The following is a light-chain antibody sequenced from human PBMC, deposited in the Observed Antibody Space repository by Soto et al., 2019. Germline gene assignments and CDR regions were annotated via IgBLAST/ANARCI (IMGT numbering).Light chain of an antibody. CDR1: QSVSSSY. Sequence: EIVLTQSPSTLSSSAGERATLSCRASQSVSSSYLAWYQQKPGQAPRLLIYGASSRATGIPDRFSGSGSGTDFTLTISRLEPEDFAVYYCLQHSSSPWAFGQGTKVEIK. J-gene: IGKJ1*01. CDR3: LQHSSSPWA. V-gene: IGKV3-20*01. CDR2: GAS.